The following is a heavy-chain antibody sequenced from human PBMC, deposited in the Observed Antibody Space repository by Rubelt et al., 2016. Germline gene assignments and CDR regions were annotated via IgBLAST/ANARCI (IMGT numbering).Heavy chain of an antibody. CDR3: ARQRGYSYGYNDY. J-gene: IGHJ4*02. V-gene: IGHV3-33*01. CDR1: GFTFSSYG. Sequence: QVQLVESGGGVVQPGRSLRLSCAASGFTFSSYGMHWVRQAPGKGLEWVAVIWYDGSNKYYADSVEGRFTISRDNSKNTLYLQMNSLRAEDTAVYYCARQRGYSYGYNDYWGQGTLVTVSS. D-gene: IGHD5-18*01. CDR2: IWYDGSNK.